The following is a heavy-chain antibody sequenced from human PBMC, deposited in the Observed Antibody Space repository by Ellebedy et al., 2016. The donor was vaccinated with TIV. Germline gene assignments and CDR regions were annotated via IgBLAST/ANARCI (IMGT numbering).Heavy chain of an antibody. CDR1: GGSVSRGNYY. CDR2: IYHTGTT. J-gene: IGHJ6*02. CDR3: ARFRSGIVVAPAHYGMDV. Sequence: SETLSLXXRVSGGSVSRGNYYWGWIRQRPGKGPEWIGNIYHTGTTFYNPSLKSRVTISVDTSKNQFSLRLSSVTAADTAVYYCARFRSGIVVAPAHYGMDVWGQGTTVTVSS. D-gene: IGHD2-2*01. V-gene: IGHV4-39*01.